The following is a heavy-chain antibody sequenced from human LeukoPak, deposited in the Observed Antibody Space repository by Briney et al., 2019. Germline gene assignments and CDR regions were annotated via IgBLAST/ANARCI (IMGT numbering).Heavy chain of an antibody. V-gene: IGHV3-48*02. J-gene: IGHJ3*02. CDR3: ARDLRGVDYVWGSYYGAFDI. CDR1: GFTFSSYS. D-gene: IGHD3-16*01. Sequence: GGSLRLSCAASGFTFSSYSMNWVRQAPGKGLEWVSYISSSSSTIYYADSVKGRFTISRDNAKNSLYLQMNSLRDEDTAVYYCARDLRGVDYVWGSYYGAFDIWGQGTMVTVSS. CDR2: ISSSSSTI.